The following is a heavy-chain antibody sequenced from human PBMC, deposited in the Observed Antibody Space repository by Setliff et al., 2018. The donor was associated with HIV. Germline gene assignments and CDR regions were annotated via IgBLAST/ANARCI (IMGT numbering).Heavy chain of an antibody. CDR1: GFTFSSYS. D-gene: IGHD3-3*02. Sequence: GGSLRLSCTASGFTFSSYSMNWVRQAPGRGLEWVSYISGDSNIIDYTDSVKGRFTISRDNAKNSLYLQMNSLRAEDTAVYYCARDGTTFLAAMDVWGKGTTVTVSS. J-gene: IGHJ6*03. CDR2: ISGDSNII. CDR3: ARDGTTFLAAMDV. V-gene: IGHV3-21*05.